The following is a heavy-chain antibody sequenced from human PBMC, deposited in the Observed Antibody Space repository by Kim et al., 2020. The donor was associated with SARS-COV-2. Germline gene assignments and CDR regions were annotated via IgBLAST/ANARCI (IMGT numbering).Heavy chain of an antibody. CDR3: AKDPSPYCGGDCYPYYFDY. V-gene: IGHV3-23*01. CDR2: ISRSGGST. CDR1: SLPFSPYA. D-gene: IGHD2-21*02. Sequence: GGSLRLSCAASSLPFSPYALSGVRQAPEKELDWGSAISRSGGSTYDADSVKVRFTISRDNSKNTLYLQMNSLRAEDTAVYYCAKDPSPYCGGDCYPYYFDYWRQGTLVTVSS. J-gene: IGHJ4*02.